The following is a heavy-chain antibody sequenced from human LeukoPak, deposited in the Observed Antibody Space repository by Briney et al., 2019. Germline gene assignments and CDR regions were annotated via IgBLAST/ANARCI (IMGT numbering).Heavy chain of an antibody. D-gene: IGHD2-2*01. V-gene: IGHV3-21*01. J-gene: IGHJ4*02. CDR1: GFTFSSYN. Sequence: GSLRLSCAASGFTFSSYNMNWVRQSPGKGLEWVSSISSSNDDIYYADSVKGRFTISRDNAKSSLYLQMDSLRAEDTALYYCARVTVPSATAFDYWGRGTLVTVSS. CDR3: ARVTVPSATAFDY. CDR2: ISSSNDDI.